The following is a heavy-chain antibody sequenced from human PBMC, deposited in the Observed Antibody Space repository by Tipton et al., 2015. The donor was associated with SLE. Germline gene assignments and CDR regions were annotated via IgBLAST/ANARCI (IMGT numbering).Heavy chain of an antibody. J-gene: IGHJ6*02. CDR2: INHSGST. V-gene: IGHV4-34*01. Sequence: LRLSCAVYGGSFSGYYWSWIRQPPGKGLEWIGEINHSGSTNYSPSLKSRVTISVDTSKNQFSLKLSSVTAADTAVYYCARDPVAGNYGMDVWGQGTTVTVSS. D-gene: IGHD6-19*01. CDR3: ARDPVAGNYGMDV. CDR1: GGSFSGYY.